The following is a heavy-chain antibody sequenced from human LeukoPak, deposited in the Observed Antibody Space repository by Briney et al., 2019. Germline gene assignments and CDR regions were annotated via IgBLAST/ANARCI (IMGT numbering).Heavy chain of an antibody. CDR1: GFAFSNYA. Sequence: GGSLRLSCAASGFAFSNYAMSWVRQAPGKGLQWVANIKQDGTEKYYVDSVKGRFTISRDNAKNSLYLQMNSLRAEDTAVYYCARDQRLLRYFDWLPNRNDAFDIWGQGTMVTVSS. J-gene: IGHJ3*02. CDR2: IKQDGTEK. V-gene: IGHV3-7*01. D-gene: IGHD3-9*01. CDR3: ARDQRLLRYFDWLPNRNDAFDI.